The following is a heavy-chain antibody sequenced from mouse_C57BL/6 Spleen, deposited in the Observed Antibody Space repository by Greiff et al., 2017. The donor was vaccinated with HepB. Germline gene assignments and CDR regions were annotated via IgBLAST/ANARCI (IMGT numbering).Heavy chain of an antibody. J-gene: IGHJ3*01. Sequence: EVQLQQSGPELVKPGASVKISCKASGYTFTDYYMNWVKQSHGKSLEWIGDINPNNGGTSYNQKFKGKATLTVDKSSSTAYMELRSLTSEDSAVYYCARTLYSNWGQGTLVTVSA. CDR1: GYTFTDYY. CDR3: ARTLYSN. V-gene: IGHV1-26*01. CDR2: INPNNGGT. D-gene: IGHD2-5*01.